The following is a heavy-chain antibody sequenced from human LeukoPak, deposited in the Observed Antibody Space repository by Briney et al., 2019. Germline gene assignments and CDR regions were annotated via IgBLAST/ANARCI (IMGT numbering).Heavy chain of an antibody. CDR2: ISSSSSYI. CDR1: GFTFSSYS. J-gene: IGHJ4*02. Sequence: GGSLRLSCAASGFTFSSYSMNWVRQAPAKGLEWVSSISSSSSYIYYADSVKGRFTISRDNAKNSLYLQMNSLRAEDTAVYYCARDKDILTGYGFDYWGQGTLVTVSS. V-gene: IGHV3-21*01. CDR3: ARDKDILTGYGFDY. D-gene: IGHD3-9*01.